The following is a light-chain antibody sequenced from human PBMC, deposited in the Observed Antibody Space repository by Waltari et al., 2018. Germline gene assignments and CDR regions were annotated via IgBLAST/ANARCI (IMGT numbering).Light chain of an antibody. V-gene: IGKV3-20*01. Sequence: EIVLTQSPGTLSLSPGERATLSCRASQSVSSSYLAWYQQKPGQAPRLLIYGASNRATCIPDRFSGSGSGTDFTLTISRLEPEDFAMYYCQQYGSSPRTFGGGTKVEIK. J-gene: IGKJ4*01. CDR3: QQYGSSPRT. CDR1: QSVSSSY. CDR2: GAS.